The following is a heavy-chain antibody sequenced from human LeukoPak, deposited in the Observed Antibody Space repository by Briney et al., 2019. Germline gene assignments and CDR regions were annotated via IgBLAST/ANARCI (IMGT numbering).Heavy chain of an antibody. Sequence: SETLSLTCTVSGVSISNYYWSWIRQPPGKGLEWIGYLYNSGSAHYNPSLKSRVTISVDTSKNQFSVKLTSVTAADTAAYYCARHGSSAAAAGAYYFDFWGQGTLVTVSS. CDR3: ARHGSSAAAAGAYYFDF. CDR2: LYNSGSA. V-gene: IGHV4-59*08. J-gene: IGHJ4*02. CDR1: GVSISNYY. D-gene: IGHD6-13*01.